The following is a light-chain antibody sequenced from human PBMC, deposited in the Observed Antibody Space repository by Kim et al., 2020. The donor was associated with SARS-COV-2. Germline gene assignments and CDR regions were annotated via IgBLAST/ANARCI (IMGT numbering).Light chain of an antibody. V-gene: IGLV1-44*01. CDR3: AAWDDSLNGWV. J-gene: IGLJ3*02. CDR1: SSNIGSDA. Sequence: GQRGTISCSGSSSNIGSDAVNWYQQLPGTAPKRHIYSNNQRPSGVPDRVSGSKSGTSASLSISGLQSEDEADYYCAAWDDSLNGWVFGGGTQLTVL. CDR2: SNN.